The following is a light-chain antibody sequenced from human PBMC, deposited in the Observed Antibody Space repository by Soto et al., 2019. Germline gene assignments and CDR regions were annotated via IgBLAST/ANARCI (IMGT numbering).Light chain of an antibody. V-gene: IGLV2-14*01. CDR2: DVS. Sequence: QSALTQPASVSGSPGQSITISCTGTSSDVGAYNYASWYQQYPGEAPKVIIYDVSHRPAGVSNRFSGSKSGNTASLTISGLQIQDEADYYCSSYTSATTYVFGTGTKVTV. CDR3: SSYTSATTYV. CDR1: SSDVGAYNY. J-gene: IGLJ1*01.